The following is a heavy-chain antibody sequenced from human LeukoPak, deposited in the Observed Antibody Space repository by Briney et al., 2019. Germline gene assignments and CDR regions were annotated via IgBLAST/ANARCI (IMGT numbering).Heavy chain of an antibody. J-gene: IGHJ4*02. V-gene: IGHV4-30-4*08. CDR1: GGSISSGDYY. D-gene: IGHD5-12*01. CDR2: IYYSGST. CDR3: ARDPGYSGYDYFDY. Sequence: SETLSLTCTVSGGSISSGDYYWSWIRQPPGTGLEWIGYIYYSGSTYYNPSLKSRVTISVDTSKNQFSLKLSSVTAADTAVYYCARDPGYSGYDYFDYWGQGTLVTVSS.